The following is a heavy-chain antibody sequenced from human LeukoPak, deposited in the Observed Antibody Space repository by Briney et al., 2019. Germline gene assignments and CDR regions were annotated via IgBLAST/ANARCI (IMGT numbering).Heavy chain of an antibody. CDR1: GGTFSSYA. V-gene: IGHV1-69*13. J-gene: IGHJ3*02. D-gene: IGHD3-3*01. CDR3: ARGAVYDVRAFDI. Sequence: WASVKVSCKASGGTFSSYAISWVRQAPGQGLEWMGGIIPIFGTANYAQKFQGRVTITADESTSTAYVELSSLRSEDTAVYYCARGAVYDVRAFDIWGQGTMVTVSS. CDR2: IIPIFGTA.